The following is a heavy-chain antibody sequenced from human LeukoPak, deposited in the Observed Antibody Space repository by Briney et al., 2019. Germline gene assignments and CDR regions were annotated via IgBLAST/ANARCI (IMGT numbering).Heavy chain of an antibody. CDR3: AREVRGSGYYRTFDY. CDR2: IYYSGST. D-gene: IGHD3-22*01. V-gene: IGHV4-30-4*01. J-gene: IGHJ4*02. Sequence: SETLSLTCTVSGGSISSGDYYWSWIRQPPGKGLEWIGYIYYSGSTYYNPSLKSRVTISVDTSKNQFSLKLSSVTAADTAVYYCAREVRGSGYYRTFDYWGQGTLVTVSS. CDR1: GGSISSGDYY.